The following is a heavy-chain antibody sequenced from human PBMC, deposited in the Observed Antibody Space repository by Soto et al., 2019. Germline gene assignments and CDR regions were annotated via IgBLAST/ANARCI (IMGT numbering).Heavy chain of an antibody. Sequence: GASVKVSCKASGGTFSSYTISCVRQAPGQGLEWMGRIIPILGIANYAQKFQGRVTITADKSTSTAYMELSSLRSEDTAVYYCARHSGYSTYYFDYWGQGTLVTVSS. D-gene: IGHD3-22*01. CDR2: IIPILGIA. V-gene: IGHV1-69*02. CDR1: GGTFSSYT. J-gene: IGHJ4*02. CDR3: ARHSGYSTYYFDY.